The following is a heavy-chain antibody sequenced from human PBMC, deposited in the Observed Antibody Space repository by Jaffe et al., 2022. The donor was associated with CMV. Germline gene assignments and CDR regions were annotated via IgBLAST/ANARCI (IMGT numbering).Heavy chain of an antibody. Sequence: QVQLQQWGAGLLKPSETLSLTCAVYGGSFSGYYWSWIRQPPGKGLEWIGEINHSGSTNYNPSLKSRVTISVDTSKNQFSLKLSSVTAADTAVYYCARGLRYYDFWSGYYRCVGWFDPWGQGTLVTVSS. V-gene: IGHV4-34*01. J-gene: IGHJ5*02. CDR2: INHSGST. CDR3: ARGLRYYDFWSGYYRCVGWFDP. CDR1: GGSFSGYY. D-gene: IGHD3-3*01.